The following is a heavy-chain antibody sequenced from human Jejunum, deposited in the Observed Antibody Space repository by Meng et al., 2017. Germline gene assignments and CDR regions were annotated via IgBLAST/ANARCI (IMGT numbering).Heavy chain of an antibody. CDR1: GYTFTSYY. Sequence: QVQVVESGAEVRKPGASVKVFCKASGYTFTSYYIYWVRQAPGQGLEWMGIINTSGGGTSYAQKLQGRVTLTRDTSTSTVYMELSSLRSEDTAIYYCATSGSSNYLIPFDYWGQGTLVTVSS. D-gene: IGHD3-10*01. CDR2: INTSGGGT. CDR3: ATSGSSNYLIPFDY. J-gene: IGHJ4*02. V-gene: IGHV1-46*04.